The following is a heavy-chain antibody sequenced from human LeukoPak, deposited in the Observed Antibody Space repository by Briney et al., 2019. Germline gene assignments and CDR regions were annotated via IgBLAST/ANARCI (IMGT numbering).Heavy chain of an antibody. J-gene: IGHJ3*02. CDR1: GYTFTSYA. CDR2: INTNTGNP. D-gene: IGHD3-22*01. Sequence: ASVKVSRKASGYTFTSYAMNWVRQAPGQGLEWMGWINTNTGNPTYAQGFTGRFVFSLDTSVSTAYLQISSLKAEDTAVYYCARDGELGYYDSSGYHDAFDIWGQGTMVTVSS. V-gene: IGHV7-4-1*02. CDR3: ARDGELGYYDSSGYHDAFDI.